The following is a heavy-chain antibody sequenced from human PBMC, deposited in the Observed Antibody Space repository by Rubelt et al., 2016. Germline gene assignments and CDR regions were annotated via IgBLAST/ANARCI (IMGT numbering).Heavy chain of an antibody. CDR1: GYTFTGYY. Sequence: QVQLVQSGAEVKKPGASVKVSCKASGYTFTGYYIHWVRQAPGQGLEWMGRISSSSGVTNYAQKFQGRVTMTRDTSISTAYMELSGLRSDDTAVDYCAREAPMAGSCVDYWGQGTLVTVSS. CDR2: ISSSSGVT. J-gene: IGHJ4*02. V-gene: IGHV1-2*06. D-gene: IGHD6-19*01. CDR3: AREAPMAGSCVDY.